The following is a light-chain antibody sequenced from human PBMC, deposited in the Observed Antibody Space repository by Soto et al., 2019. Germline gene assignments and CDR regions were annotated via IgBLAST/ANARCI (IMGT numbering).Light chain of an antibody. CDR3: QQYNNWPPPT. CDR2: GAS. Sequence: EIMMTQSPATLSVSPGERATLSCRASQSVSSNLAWYQQKPGQAPRLLIYGASTRATGIPARFSGSGSGTEFTLTISSLQSEDFAVYYCQQYNNWPPPTFGQGTKV. J-gene: IGKJ1*01. V-gene: IGKV3-15*01. CDR1: QSVSSN.